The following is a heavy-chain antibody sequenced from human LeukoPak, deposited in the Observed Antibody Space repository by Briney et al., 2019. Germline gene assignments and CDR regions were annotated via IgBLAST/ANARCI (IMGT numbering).Heavy chain of an antibody. CDR2: ISAYNGNT. D-gene: IGHD2-15*01. CDR3: ARDPPRIVVVVAATNYYGMDV. CDR1: GYTFTSYG. J-gene: IGHJ6*02. Sequence: GASVKVSCKASGYTFTSYGISWVRQAPGQGLEWMVWISAYNGNTNYAQKLQGRVTMTTDTSTSTAYMELRSLRSDDTAVYYCARDPPRIVVVVAATNYYGMDVWGQGTTVTVSS. V-gene: IGHV1-18*01.